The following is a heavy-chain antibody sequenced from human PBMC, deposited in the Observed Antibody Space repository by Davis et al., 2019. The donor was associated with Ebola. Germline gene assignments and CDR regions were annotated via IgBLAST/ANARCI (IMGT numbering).Heavy chain of an antibody. CDR1: GGSFSGYY. Sequence: SETLSLTCAVYGGSFSGYYWSWIRQPPGKGLEWIGEINHSGSTNYNPSLKSRVTISVDTSKNQFSLKLSPVTAADTAVYYCARGPTVAGVDYWGQGTLVTVSS. J-gene: IGHJ4*02. D-gene: IGHD6-19*01. V-gene: IGHV4-34*01. CDR3: ARGPTVAGVDY. CDR2: INHSGST.